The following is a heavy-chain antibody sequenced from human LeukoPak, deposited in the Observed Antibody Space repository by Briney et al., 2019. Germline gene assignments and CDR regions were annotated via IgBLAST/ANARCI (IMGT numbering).Heavy chain of an antibody. CDR1: GFTFSSYG. J-gene: IGHJ6*03. V-gene: IGHV3-30*02. CDR3: AKSVIPNSYQGTYYMDV. CDR2: TRHDETRI. D-gene: IGHD3-16*02. Sequence: QPGGSLRLSCAASGFTFSSYGMHWVRQAPGEGLEWVAFTRHDETRIFYGDSVKGRFTISRDNSKNMVYLQLNSLSAEDTALYYCAKSVIPNSYQGTYYMDVWGKGTTVTVFS.